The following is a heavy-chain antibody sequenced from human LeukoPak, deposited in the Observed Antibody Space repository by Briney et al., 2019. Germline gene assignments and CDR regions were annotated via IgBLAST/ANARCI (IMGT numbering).Heavy chain of an antibody. CDR1: GFTFSSYD. D-gene: IGHD3-22*01. CDR2: IGTAGDT. Sequence: GGSLRLSCAASGFTFSSYDMHWVRQATGKGLERVSAIGTAGDTYYPGSVKGRFTISRENAKNSLYLQMNSLRAGDTAVYYCARGLRYYYDSAPQYYFDYWGQGTLVTVSS. V-gene: IGHV3-13*01. J-gene: IGHJ4*02. CDR3: ARGLRYYYDSAPQYYFDY.